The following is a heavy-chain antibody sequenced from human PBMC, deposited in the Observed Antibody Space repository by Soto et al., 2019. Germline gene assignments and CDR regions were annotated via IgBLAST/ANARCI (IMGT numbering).Heavy chain of an antibody. CDR1: GGSISSGDYY. V-gene: IGHV4-30-4*01. CDR2: IYYSGST. D-gene: IGHD6-19*01. Sequence: PSETLSLTFTVSGGSISSGDYYWSWIRQPPGKGLEWIGYIYYSGSTNYNHSLKSRVTISVDTSKNQFYLKLSSVTAADTAVYYCARHGQWLVTGYFYYGMDVWGQGTTVT. J-gene: IGHJ6*02. CDR3: ARHGQWLVTGYFYYGMDV.